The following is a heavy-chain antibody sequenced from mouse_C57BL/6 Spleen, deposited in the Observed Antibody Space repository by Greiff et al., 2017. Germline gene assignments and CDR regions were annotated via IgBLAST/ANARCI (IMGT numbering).Heavy chain of an antibody. J-gene: IGHJ2*01. Sequence: EVTLVESGGGLVQSGRSLRLSCATSGFTFSDFYMEWVRQAPGKGLEWIAASRNKANDYTTEYSASVKGRFIVSRDTSQSILYLRMNALRAEDTAIYYYARDLLGRGFDYWGQGTTLTVSS. CDR1: GFTFSDFY. CDR3: ARDLLGRGFDY. CDR2: SRNKANDYTT. D-gene: IGHD4-1*01. V-gene: IGHV7-1*01.